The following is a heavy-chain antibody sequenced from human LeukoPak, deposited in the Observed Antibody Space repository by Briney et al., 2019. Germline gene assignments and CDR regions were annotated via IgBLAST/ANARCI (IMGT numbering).Heavy chain of an antibody. Sequence: SETLSLTCTVSGGSIISSTYYWGWIRQPPGKGLEWIGTIFHSGNTYYNLSLRSRVTISVDTSKNQFSLKLSSVTAADTAVYYCARQPITYGSGRFFDYWGQGTLVTVSS. CDR1: GGSIISSTYY. V-gene: IGHV4-39*01. D-gene: IGHD3-10*01. J-gene: IGHJ4*02. CDR3: ARQPITYGSGRFFDY. CDR2: IFHSGNT.